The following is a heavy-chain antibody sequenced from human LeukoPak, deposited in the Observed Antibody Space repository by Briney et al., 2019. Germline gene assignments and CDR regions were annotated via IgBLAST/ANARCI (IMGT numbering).Heavy chain of an antibody. CDR2: INTSGST. D-gene: IGHD6-19*01. V-gene: IGHV4-61*02. CDR3: ARSPDIAVGVTLL. Sequence: PSQTLSLTCTVSGGSISSGNDYWGWIRQPAGKGLEGIGRINTSGSTNYNPSLKSRVTISVDTSKNQFSLKLSSMTAADTAVFYCARSPDIAVGVTLLWGQGTLVTVSS. CDR1: GGSISSGNDY. J-gene: IGHJ4*02.